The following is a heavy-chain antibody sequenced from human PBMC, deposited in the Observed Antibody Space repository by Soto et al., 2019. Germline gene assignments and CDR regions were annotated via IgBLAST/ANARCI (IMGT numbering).Heavy chain of an antibody. V-gene: IGHV4-59*01. CDR2: IYYSGST. Sequence: QVQLQESGPGLVKPSETLSLTCTVSGGSISSNYWSWIRQPPGKGLEWIGYIYYSGSTNYNPSLKSRVNISVGTSKNQFSLKLGSVTAADTAVYYCARASTVVTHSGSYNWFDPWGQGTLVTVSS. CDR1: GGSISSNY. D-gene: IGHD2-21*02. J-gene: IGHJ5*02. CDR3: ARASTVVTHSGSYNWFDP.